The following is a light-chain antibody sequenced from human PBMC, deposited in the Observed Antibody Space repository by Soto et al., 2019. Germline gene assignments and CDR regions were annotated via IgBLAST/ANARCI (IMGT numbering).Light chain of an antibody. Sequence: DIQMTQSPSTLSASVGDRVTITCRASQSLRSLLAWYQQKPGKVPRLLIYDASSLESVVPSRFSGSGSGTEFTLTIISLQPDDFATYYCQEYNSFSYTFGQGTRLEI. V-gene: IGKV1-5*01. CDR2: DAS. CDR3: QEYNSFSYT. J-gene: IGKJ2*01. CDR1: QSLRSL.